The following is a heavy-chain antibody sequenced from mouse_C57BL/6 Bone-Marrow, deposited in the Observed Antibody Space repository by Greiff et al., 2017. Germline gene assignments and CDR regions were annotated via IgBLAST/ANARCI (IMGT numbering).Heavy chain of an antibody. CDR3: ARPLYYYGSSYDY. V-gene: IGHV1-52*01. CDR1: GYTFTSYW. CDR2: IDPSDSET. Sequence: QVQLQPPGAELVRPGSSVKLSCKASGYTFTSYWMHWVKQRPIQGLEWIGNIDPSDSETHYNQKFKDKATLTVDKSSSTAYMQLSSLTSEDSAVYYCARPLYYYGSSYDYWGQGTTLTVSS. D-gene: IGHD1-1*01. J-gene: IGHJ2*01.